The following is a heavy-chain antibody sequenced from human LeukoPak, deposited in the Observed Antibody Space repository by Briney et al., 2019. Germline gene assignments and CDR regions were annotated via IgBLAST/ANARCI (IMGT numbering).Heavy chain of an antibody. CDR2: ISGSGGST. D-gene: IGHD3-3*01. Sequence: GGSLRLSCAASGFTFSSYALSWVRQAPGKGLEWVSAISGSGGSTYYADSVKGRFTISRDNSKNTLYLQMNSLRAEDTAVYYCAKDRGFWSGYLDYWGQGTLVTVSS. V-gene: IGHV3-23*01. CDR1: GFTFSSYA. CDR3: AKDRGFWSGYLDY. J-gene: IGHJ4*02.